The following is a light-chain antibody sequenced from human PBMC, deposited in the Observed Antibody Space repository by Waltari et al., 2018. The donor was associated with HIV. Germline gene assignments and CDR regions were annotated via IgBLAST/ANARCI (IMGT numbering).Light chain of an antibody. J-gene: IGLJ1*01. V-gene: IGLV3-19*01. CDR1: SLRKYY. CDR2: GKN. Sequence: SSELTQDPAVSVALGQTVRITCQGDSLRKYYAAWFQQKPGQAPVLVIYGKNNRPSGIPDRFSGYSSGSTASLTITGAQAEDEADYYCNSRDSGGHHVRVFGTGTKITVL. CDR3: NSRDSGGHHVRV.